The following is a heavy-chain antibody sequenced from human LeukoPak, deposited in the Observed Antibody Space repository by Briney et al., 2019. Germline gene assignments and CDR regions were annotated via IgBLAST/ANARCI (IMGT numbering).Heavy chain of an antibody. CDR2: IYDSGST. CDR1: GGSIRSSYYY. J-gene: IGHJ4*02. D-gene: IGHD6-19*01. CDR3: ARRSSGWRKPLDY. V-gene: IGHV4-39*01. Sequence: SETLSLTCTVSGGSIRSSYYYWGWIRQPPGKGLEWIGSIYDSGSTYYNPSLKSRVTISVDTSKNQFSLKLNSVTAADTAVYYCARRSSGWRKPLDYWGQGTLVTVSS.